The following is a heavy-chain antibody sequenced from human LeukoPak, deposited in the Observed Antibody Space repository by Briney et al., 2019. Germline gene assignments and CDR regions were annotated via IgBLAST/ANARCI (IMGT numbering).Heavy chain of an antibody. V-gene: IGHV1-69*04. CDR2: IIPILGIA. D-gene: IGHD3-10*01. Sequence: SVKYSCKASGGTFISYAISWVRQAPGQGLEWMGRIIPILGIANYAQKFQGRVTITADKSTSTAYMELSSLRSEDTAVYYCARDGPRASYYYGSGSFDYWGQGTLVTVSS. CDR3: ARDGPRASYYYGSGSFDY. CDR1: GGTFISYA. J-gene: IGHJ4*02.